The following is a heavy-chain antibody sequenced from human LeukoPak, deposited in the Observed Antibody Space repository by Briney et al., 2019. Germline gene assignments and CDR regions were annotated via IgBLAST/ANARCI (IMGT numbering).Heavy chain of an antibody. Sequence: SETLSLTCTVSGGSISSSSYYWGWIRQPPGQGLEWIGSIYYSGSSYYNPSLKSRVTISVDTSKNQFSLKLSSVTAADTAVYYCARVDTTIFGVVIMGFDPWGQGTLVTVSS. J-gene: IGHJ5*02. CDR2: IYYSGSS. CDR1: GGSISSSSYY. CDR3: ARVDTTIFGVVIMGFDP. V-gene: IGHV4-39*01. D-gene: IGHD3-3*01.